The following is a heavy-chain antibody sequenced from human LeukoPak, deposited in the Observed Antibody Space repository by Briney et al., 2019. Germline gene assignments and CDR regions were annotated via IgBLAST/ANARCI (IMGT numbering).Heavy chain of an antibody. D-gene: IGHD6-19*01. J-gene: IGHJ4*02. CDR1: GGSISSGGYY. CDR3: ARDTPQVGSSGWSRTIDY. CDR2: IYYSGST. V-gene: IGHV4-31*03. Sequence: PSETLSLTCTVSGGSISSGGYYWSWIRQHPGKGLEWIGYIYYSGSTYYNPSLKSRVTISVDTSKNQFSLKLSSVTAADTAVYYCARDTPQVGSSGWSRTIDYWGQGTLVTVSS.